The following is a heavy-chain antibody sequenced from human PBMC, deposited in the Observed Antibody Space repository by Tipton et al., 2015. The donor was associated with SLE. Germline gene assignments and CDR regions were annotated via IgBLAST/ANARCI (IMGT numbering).Heavy chain of an antibody. CDR2: IYCSGST. CDR3: ARGDMIVDY. J-gene: IGHJ4*02. D-gene: IGHD3-22*01. V-gene: IGHV4-31*11. CDR1: GGSISSGGYS. Sequence: TLSLTCAVSGGSISSGGYSWSWIRQPPGKGLEWIGYIYCSGSTYYNPSLKSRVTISVDTPKNQFSLKLRSVTAADTAVYYCARGDMIVDYWGQGTLVTVSS.